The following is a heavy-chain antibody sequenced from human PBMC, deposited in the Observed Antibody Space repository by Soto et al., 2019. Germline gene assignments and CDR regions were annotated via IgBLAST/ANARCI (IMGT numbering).Heavy chain of an antibody. CDR2: INHSGST. V-gene: IGHV4-34*01. CDR3: AIDKITGLFDY. J-gene: IGHJ4*02. CDR1: GGSFSGYY. Sequence: QVQLQQWGAGLLKPSETLSLTCAVYGGSFSGYYWTWIRQPPGTGLEWIGEINHSGSTNYNPSLKIRVTISVDTSKNHSSLKLTPVTAADTALYYLAIDKITGLFDYWGQGTLVTVSS. D-gene: IGHD2-8*02.